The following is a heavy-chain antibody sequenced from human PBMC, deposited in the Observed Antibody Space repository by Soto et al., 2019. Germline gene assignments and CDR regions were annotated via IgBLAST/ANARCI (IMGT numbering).Heavy chain of an antibody. J-gene: IGHJ4*02. Sequence: QVQLQESGPGLVKPSQTLSLTCTVSGGSISIGVYYWNWIRQHPGKGLEWIGYTYHTGSTYYNPSLESRVTTSVDPSKNHFPLKLRSVTAADTAVYYCAKVGNPNASLYFDYWGQGTPVNVS. CDR3: AKVGNPNASLYFDY. V-gene: IGHV4-31*03. D-gene: IGHD1-1*01. CDR2: TYHTGST. CDR1: GGSISIGVYY.